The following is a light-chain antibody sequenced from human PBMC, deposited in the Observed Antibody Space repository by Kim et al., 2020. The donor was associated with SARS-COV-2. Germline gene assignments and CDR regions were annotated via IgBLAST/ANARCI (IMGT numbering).Light chain of an antibody. CDR1: QSVGRR. V-gene: IGKV3-15*01. J-gene: IGKJ1*01. Sequence: SLSPGERATLSCRASQSVGRRLAWYQQKHGQVPRVLIYDASTRATGIPARFSGSGSATEFTLTISSLQSEDFAVYYCQQYSDLWTFGQGTKVDIK. CDR3: QQYSDLWT. CDR2: DAS.